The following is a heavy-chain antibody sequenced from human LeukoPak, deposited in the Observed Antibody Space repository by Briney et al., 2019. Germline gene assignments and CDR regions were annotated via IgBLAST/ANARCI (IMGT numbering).Heavy chain of an antibody. Sequence: ASVKVSCKASGYTFTSYDINWVRQATGQGLEWMGWMNPNSGNTGYAQEFQGRVTMTRNTSISTAYMELSSLRSEDTAVYYCARGRGRIYGDYLWGQGTLVTVSS. CDR1: GYTFTSYD. CDR2: MNPNSGNT. V-gene: IGHV1-8*01. D-gene: IGHD4-17*01. CDR3: ARGRGRIYGDYL. J-gene: IGHJ5*02.